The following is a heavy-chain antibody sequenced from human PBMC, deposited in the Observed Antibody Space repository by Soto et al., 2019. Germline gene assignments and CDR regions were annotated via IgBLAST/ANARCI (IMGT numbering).Heavy chain of an antibody. V-gene: IGHV3-7*03. D-gene: IGHD3-16*01. Sequence: GGSLRLSCAASGFTFSXYWMSWARQGPGKGLEWVAVIKQDSSERYYVDSVKGRFTVSRDNAKKSLYLQMNTLRVEDTAVYYCVKDWGQRSGAGGQGVLVTVSS. CDR2: IKQDSSER. CDR3: VKDWGQRSGA. CDR1: GFTFSXYW. J-gene: IGHJ4*02.